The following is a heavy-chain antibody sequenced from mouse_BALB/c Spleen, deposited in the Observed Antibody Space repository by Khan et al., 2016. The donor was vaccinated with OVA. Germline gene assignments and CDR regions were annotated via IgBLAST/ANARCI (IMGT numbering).Heavy chain of an antibody. Sequence: EVELVESGGGLVRPGGSLKLSCAASAFDFSYYDMSWVRQTPERRLEWVAYISSGGGGTSYPDTVKGRFTISRDNAKNTLYLQMSSLKSEDTAIYYCARGYYYFDYWCQGTTLTVSS. D-gene: IGHD2-3*01. CDR3: ARGYYYFDY. V-gene: IGHV5-12-1*01. CDR1: AFDFSYYD. CDR2: ISSGGGGT. J-gene: IGHJ2*01.